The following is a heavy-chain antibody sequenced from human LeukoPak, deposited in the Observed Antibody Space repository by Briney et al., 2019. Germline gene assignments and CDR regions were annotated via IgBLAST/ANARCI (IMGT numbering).Heavy chain of an antibody. Sequence: PSETLSLTYAVYGGSFSGYYWSWIRQPPGKGLEWIGEINHSGSTNYNPSLKSRVTISVDTSKNQFSLKLSSVTAADTAVYYCARKRWLQYYDYWGQGTLVTVAS. CDR1: GGSFSGYY. CDR3: ARKRWLQYYDY. J-gene: IGHJ4*02. D-gene: IGHD5-12*01. V-gene: IGHV4-34*01. CDR2: INHSGST.